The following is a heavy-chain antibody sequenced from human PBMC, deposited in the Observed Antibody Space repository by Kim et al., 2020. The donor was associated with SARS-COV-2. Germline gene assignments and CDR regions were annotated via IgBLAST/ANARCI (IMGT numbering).Heavy chain of an antibody. Sequence: SETLSLTCSVSGGSITNVEYYWGWIRQPPGKGLEWIGNIYYTGITYYNPSLRSRVTISVDTSKNHFSLRLRSVTAADTALYFSASVISESDRHFFYFWG. CDR3: ASVISESDRHFFYF. D-gene: IGHD3-16*02. CDR1: GGSITNVEYY. J-gene: IGHJ4*01. CDR2: IYYTGIT. V-gene: IGHV4-39*02.